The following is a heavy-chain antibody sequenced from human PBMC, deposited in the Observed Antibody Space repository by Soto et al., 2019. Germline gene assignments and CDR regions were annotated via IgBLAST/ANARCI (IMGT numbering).Heavy chain of an antibody. CDR2: INHSGST. D-gene: IGHD2-15*01. J-gene: IGHJ5*02. CDR1: GGSFSGYY. V-gene: IGHV4-34*01. Sequence: QVQLQQWGAGLLKPSETLSLTCAVYGGSFSGYYWSWIRQPPGKGLEWIGEINHSGSTNYNPSLKSRVTISVDTSKNQFSLKLSSVTAADTAVYYCASGIVVVVAATHRWFDPWGQGTLVTVSS. CDR3: ASGIVVVVAATHRWFDP.